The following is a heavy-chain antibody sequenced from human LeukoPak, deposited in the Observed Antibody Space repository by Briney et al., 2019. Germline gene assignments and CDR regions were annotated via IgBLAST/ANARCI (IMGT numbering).Heavy chain of an antibody. V-gene: IGHV3-33*06. D-gene: IGHD6-19*01. J-gene: IGHJ4*02. CDR3: AKDYGSGWYYYFDY. CDR2: IWYDGSNK. CDR1: GFTFSSYG. Sequence: GGSLRLSCAASGFTFSSYGMHWVRQAPGKGLEWVAVIWYDGSNKYYADYVKGRFTISRDNSKNTLYLQMNSLRAEDTAVYYCAKDYGSGWYYYFDYWGQGTLVTVSS.